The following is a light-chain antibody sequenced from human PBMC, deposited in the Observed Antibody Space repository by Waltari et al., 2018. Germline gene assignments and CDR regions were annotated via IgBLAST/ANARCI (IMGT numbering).Light chain of an antibody. V-gene: IGKV4-1*01. CDR3: QQYYSMPLT. J-gene: IGKJ3*01. CDR2: WAS. Sequence: DIVMTQSPDSLAVSLGERVSINCKSSQSVFYSSNNKNYLAWYQQKPGQPPKLLMYWASSREFGVPKRFSASGSGTDFTLTISNLEADDVAIYYCQQYYSMPLTFGPGTTVEI. CDR1: QSVFYSSNNKNY.